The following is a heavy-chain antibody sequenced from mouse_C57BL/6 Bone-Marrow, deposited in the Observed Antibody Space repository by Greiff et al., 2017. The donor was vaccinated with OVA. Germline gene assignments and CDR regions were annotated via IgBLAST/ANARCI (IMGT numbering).Heavy chain of an antibody. Sequence: VKLKQSGPGLVQPSQSLSITCTVSGFSFTSYGVHWVRQSPGKGLEWLGVIWSGGSTDYNAAFISRLSISKDNSKCQVFFKMNSLQADDTAIDYCARNPLLRYPYYYAMDYWGQGTSVTVSS. J-gene: IGHJ4*01. CDR3: ARNPLLRYPYYYAMDY. CDR1: GFSFTSYG. D-gene: IGHD1-1*01. V-gene: IGHV2-2*01. CDR2: IWSGGST.